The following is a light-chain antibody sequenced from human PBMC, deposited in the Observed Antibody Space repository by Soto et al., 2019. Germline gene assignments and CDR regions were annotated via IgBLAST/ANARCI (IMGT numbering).Light chain of an antibody. CDR1: SSNIGAGYD. CDR3: QSYDSSLSVV. J-gene: IGLJ2*01. V-gene: IGLV1-40*01. CDR2: GHS. Sequence: QLVLTQPPSVSGAPGQRVTITCTGSSSNIGAGYDVHWYQQFPGTAPKLLIYGHSNRPSGVPDRFSGSKSGTSASLAITGLQAEDEADYYCQSYDSSLSVVFGGGTKVTVL.